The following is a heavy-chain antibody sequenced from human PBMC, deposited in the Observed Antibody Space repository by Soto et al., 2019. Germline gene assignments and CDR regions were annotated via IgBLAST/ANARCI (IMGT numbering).Heavy chain of an antibody. Sequence: QVQLQQWGAGLLKPSETLSLTCAVYGGSFSGYYWSWICQPPGKGLEWIGEINHSGSTNYNPSLKSRVTISVDTSKNQFSLKLSSVTAADTAVYYCARGRLLGVAARPRRSYYFDYWGQGTLVTVSS. CDR1: GGSFSGYY. J-gene: IGHJ4*02. CDR2: INHSGST. CDR3: ARGRLLGVAARPRRSYYFDY. D-gene: IGHD6-6*01. V-gene: IGHV4-34*01.